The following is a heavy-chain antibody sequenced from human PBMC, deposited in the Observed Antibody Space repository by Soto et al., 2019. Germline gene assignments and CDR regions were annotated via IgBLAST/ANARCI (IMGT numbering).Heavy chain of an antibody. Sequence: EVQLMESGGGLVQPGGSLRLSCAASGFTLSSYNMNWGRQAPGKGLEWVSFISGVNSDVFYADSVKGRFTISRDNAKNALYLQMNSLRDEDTAVYYCTRDRPPHNTGWPIFEYWGQGTLVTVSS. CDR3: TRDRPPHNTGWPIFEY. CDR2: ISGVNSDV. V-gene: IGHV3-48*02. D-gene: IGHD6-19*01. J-gene: IGHJ4*02. CDR1: GFTLSSYN.